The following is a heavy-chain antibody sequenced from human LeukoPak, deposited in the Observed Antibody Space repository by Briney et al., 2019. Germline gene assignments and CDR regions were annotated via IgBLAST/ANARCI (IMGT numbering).Heavy chain of an antibody. V-gene: IGHV4-34*01. D-gene: IGHD5-24*01. J-gene: IGHJ4*02. CDR3: AREGLTNAYNPLGY. CDR2: IKHRENT. CDR1: GGSMTNYY. Sequence: SETLSLICTVSGGSMTNYYWTWIRQPPGKGLEWIGEIKHRENTNYSPSLKSRVTISLDTSKNQISLKLSSVTAADTAVYYCAREGLTNAYNPLGYWGQGTLVIVSS.